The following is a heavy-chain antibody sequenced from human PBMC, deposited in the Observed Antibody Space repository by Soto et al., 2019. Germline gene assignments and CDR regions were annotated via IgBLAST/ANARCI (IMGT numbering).Heavy chain of an antibody. J-gene: IGHJ4*02. CDR3: ARGEVFTVPIAPYSFDF. V-gene: IGHV3-33*01. CDR2: IWYDGSNK. D-gene: IGHD4-17*01. Sequence: SLRLSCAASGFTFSSYGMHWVRQAPGKGLEWVAVIWYDGSNKYYADSVKGRFTISRDNSKNTLYLQMNSLRAEDTAVYYCARGEVFTVPIAPYSFDFSGPGLLVTLSS. CDR1: GFTFSSYG.